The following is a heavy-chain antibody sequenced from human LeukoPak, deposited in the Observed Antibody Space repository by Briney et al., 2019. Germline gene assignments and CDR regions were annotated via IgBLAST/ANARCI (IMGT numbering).Heavy chain of an antibody. CDR2: IKQDGSEK. J-gene: IGHJ4*02. CDR1: GFTFISYW. V-gene: IGHV3-7*01. Sequence: SGGSLRLSCAASGFTFISYWMSWVRQAPGKGLEWVANIKQDGSEKYYVDSVKGRFTISRDNANNSLYLQMNSLRAEDTAVYYCARDRGVRGRGAPNFDYWGQGTLVTVSS. CDR3: ARDRGVRGRGAPNFDY. D-gene: IGHD3-10*01.